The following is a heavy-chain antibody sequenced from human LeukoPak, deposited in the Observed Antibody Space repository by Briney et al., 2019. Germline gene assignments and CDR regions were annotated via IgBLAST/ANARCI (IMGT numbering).Heavy chain of an antibody. CDR2: IKSKTDGGTT. V-gene: IGHV3-15*01. CDR3: TTENGHDTLYHFEY. D-gene: IGHD3-16*01. CDR1: GFTFSNAW. J-gene: IGHJ4*02. Sequence: GGSLRLSCAASGFTFSNAWMSWVRQAPGKGLEWVGRIKSKTDGGTTDYAAPVKGRFTISRDDSKNTLYLQMNSLKTEDTAVYYCTTENGHDTLYHFEYWGQGTRVTVSS.